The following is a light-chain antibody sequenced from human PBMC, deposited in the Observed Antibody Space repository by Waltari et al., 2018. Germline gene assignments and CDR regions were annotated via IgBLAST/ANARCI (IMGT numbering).Light chain of an antibody. Sequence: QSVLTQPPSVSGAPGQRVTISCTGSSSNIGSYYNVHWYQHFPGTAPKVLIFANNNRPSGVPDRFSGSKSGASASLAITGLQAEDEADYYCQSFDSSLDGYVFGTGTKVTVL. V-gene: IGLV1-40*01. CDR3: QSFDSSLDGYV. CDR2: ANN. CDR1: SSNIGSYYN. J-gene: IGLJ1*01.